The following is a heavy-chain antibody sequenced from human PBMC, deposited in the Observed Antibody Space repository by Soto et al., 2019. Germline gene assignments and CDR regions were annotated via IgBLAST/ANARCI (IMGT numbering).Heavy chain of an antibody. V-gene: IGHV3-15*01. CDR2: IKTKTDGGTT. J-gene: IGHJ4*02. CDR3: TTVRVHLRSTDYFDS. Sequence: PGGSLRLSCAASGFTFSNAWMNWVRQAPGKGLEWVGRIKTKTDGGTTDYAAPVKGRFTISRDDSKNTLYLQMNSLKTEDTAVYYCTTVRVHLRSTDYFDSWGQGTLVTVSS. D-gene: IGHD4-17*01. CDR1: GFTFSNAW.